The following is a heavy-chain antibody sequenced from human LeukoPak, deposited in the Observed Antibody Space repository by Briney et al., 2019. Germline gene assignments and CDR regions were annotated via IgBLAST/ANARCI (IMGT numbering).Heavy chain of an antibody. CDR2: ISSSSSTI. D-gene: IGHD4-17*01. CDR3: ARDRSYGGNEFDAFDI. V-gene: IGHV3-48*04. Sequence: PGGSLRLSCAASGFTFSSYSMNWVRQAPGKGLEWVSYISSSSSTIYYADSVKGRFTISRDNAKNSLYLQMNSLRAEDTAVYYCARDRSYGGNEFDAFDIWGQGTMVTVSS. J-gene: IGHJ3*02. CDR1: GFTFSSYS.